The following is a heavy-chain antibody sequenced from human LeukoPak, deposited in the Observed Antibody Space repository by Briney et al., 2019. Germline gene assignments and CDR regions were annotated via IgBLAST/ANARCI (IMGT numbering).Heavy chain of an antibody. CDR2: IYHSGST. CDR3: ARNSSGHSFDY. J-gene: IGHJ4*02. D-gene: IGHD6-19*01. V-gene: IGHV4-38-2*01. Sequence: SETLSLTCDVSGYSISSGYYWGWIRQPPGKGLEWIGSIYHSGSTHYNPSLKSRVTISVDTSKNQFSLKLSSVTAADTAVYYCARNSSGHSFDYWGQGTLVTVSS. CDR1: GYSISSGYY.